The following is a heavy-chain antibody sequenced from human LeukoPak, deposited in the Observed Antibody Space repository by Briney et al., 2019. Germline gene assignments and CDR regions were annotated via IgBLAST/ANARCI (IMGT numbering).Heavy chain of an antibody. CDR1: GDPIRSYY. Sequence: SETLSLTCTVSGDPIRSYYWSWIRQSPGKGQEWIGYMYYSGSTNYNPSLKSRVTMSVDTSRNQFSLILNSVTAADAAAYYCARTLYSGNNGIRGHYYYYYGMDVWGQGTTVVVSS. J-gene: IGHJ6*02. D-gene: IGHD1-26*01. CDR3: ARTLYSGNNGIRGHYYYYYGMDV. CDR2: MYYSGST. V-gene: IGHV4-59*01.